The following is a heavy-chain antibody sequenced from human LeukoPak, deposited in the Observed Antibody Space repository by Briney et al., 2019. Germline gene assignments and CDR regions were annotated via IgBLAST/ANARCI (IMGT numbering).Heavy chain of an antibody. D-gene: IGHD1-20*01. CDR1: GGSISSSSYY. J-gene: IGHJ4*02. CDR3: ARDRGDNWNYFDY. Sequence: KPSETLSLTCTVSGGSISSSSYYWGWIRQPPGKGLEWIGSIYHSGSTYYNPSLKSRATISVDTSKNQFSLKLSSVTAADTAVYYCARDRGDNWNYFDYWGQGALVTVSS. V-gene: IGHV4-39*07. CDR2: IYHSGST.